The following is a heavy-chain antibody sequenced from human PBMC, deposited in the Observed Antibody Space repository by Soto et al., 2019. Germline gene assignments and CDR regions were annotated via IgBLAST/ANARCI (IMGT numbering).Heavy chain of an antibody. CDR3: AKLEWIQLWFES. Sequence: GGSLRLSCAASGFTFSNYAMTWVRQAPGKGLEWVSGLGNGGVDPHYADSVKGRFTVSRDNLKSMLYLQMNSLRADDTAIYYCAKLEWIQLWFESWGQGTLVTVSS. CDR2: LGNGGVDP. J-gene: IGHJ5*02. CDR1: GFTFSNYA. D-gene: IGHD5-18*01. V-gene: IGHV3-23*01.